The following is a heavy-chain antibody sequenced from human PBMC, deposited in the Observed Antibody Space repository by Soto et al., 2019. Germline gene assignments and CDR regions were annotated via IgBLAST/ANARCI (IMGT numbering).Heavy chain of an antibody. CDR2: IYHSGST. CDR1: GGSFSGYY. V-gene: IGHV4-34*01. J-gene: IGHJ4*02. D-gene: IGHD5-12*01. Sequence: QVQLQQWGAGLLKPSETLSLTCAVYGGSFSGYYWSWIRQPPGKGLEWIGYIYHSGSTYYNPSLKSRVTISVDRSKNQFSLKLSSVTAADTAVYYCAGGATPNDCWGQGTLVTVSS. CDR3: AGGATPNDC.